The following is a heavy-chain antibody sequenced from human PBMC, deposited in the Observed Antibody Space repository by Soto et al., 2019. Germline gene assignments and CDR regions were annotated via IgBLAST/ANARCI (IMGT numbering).Heavy chain of an antibody. V-gene: IGHV4-34*01. CDR1: GGSFSGSY. CDR2: IYYSGST. Sequence: QVRLQQWGAGLLKPSETLSLTCAVFGGSFSGSYWSWIRQPSGKGLEWIGEIYYSGSTNYNPSLESRVTISLDTSKNQFSLKLTSVTAADTAVYCCAKGGGSLWSWGQGTLVTVSS. CDR3: AKGGGSLWS. J-gene: IGHJ5*02. D-gene: IGHD3-10*01.